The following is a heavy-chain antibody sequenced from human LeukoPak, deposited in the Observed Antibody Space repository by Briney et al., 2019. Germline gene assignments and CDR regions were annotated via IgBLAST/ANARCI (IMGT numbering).Heavy chain of an antibody. CDR2: IKQDGSEK. Sequence: PGGSLRLSCAASGFTFSSYWMSWVRQAPGKGLEWVANIKQDGSEKYYVDSVKGRFTISRDNAKNSLYLQMNSLRAEDTAVYYCARWDYYDSSGYYYFFYWGQGTLVTVSS. J-gene: IGHJ4*02. CDR3: ARWDYYDSSGYYYFFY. V-gene: IGHV3-7*01. D-gene: IGHD3-22*01. CDR1: GFTFSSYW.